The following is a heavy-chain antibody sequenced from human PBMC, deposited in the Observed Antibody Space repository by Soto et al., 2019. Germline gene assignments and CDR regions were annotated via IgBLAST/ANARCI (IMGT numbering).Heavy chain of an antibody. V-gene: IGHV4-4*07. J-gene: IGHJ5*01. CDR2: IYATGTT. D-gene: IGHD1-1*01. CDR1: GACICRVC. CDR3: VRDGTKTLRDWFDP. Sequence: PSEALSLPCTVSGACICRVCWSWIRKSAGKGMEWIGRIYATGTTDYNPSLKSRVMMSVDTSKKQFSLKLRSVTAADTAVYYCVRDGTKTLRDWFDPWGQGISDTVSS.